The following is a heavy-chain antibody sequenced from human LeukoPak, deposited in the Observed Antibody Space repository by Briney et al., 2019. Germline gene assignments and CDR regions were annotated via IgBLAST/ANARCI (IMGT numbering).Heavy chain of an antibody. J-gene: IGHJ4*02. CDR3: TLGANYYDRNTYYFTDY. Sequence: SETLSLTCTVSGGSISSSSYYWGWIRQPPGKGLEWIGSTYYSGSTGSTYYNPSPKSRATLSLDTSKNQFSLRLSSVTAADTALYFCTLGANYYDRNTYYFTDYWGQGTLVTVSS. CDR1: GGSISSSSYY. V-gene: IGHV4-39*07. CDR2: TYYSGSTGST. D-gene: IGHD3-22*01.